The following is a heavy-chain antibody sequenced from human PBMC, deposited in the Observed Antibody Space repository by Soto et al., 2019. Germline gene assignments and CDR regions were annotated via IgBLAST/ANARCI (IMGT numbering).Heavy chain of an antibody. CDR1: GFTFSSYA. CDR2: ISGSGGST. D-gene: IGHD3-3*01. J-gene: IGHJ6*03. V-gene: IGHV3-23*01. CDR3: AKVPYYDFWSGYYNTDYYYYMDV. Sequence: PGGSLRLSCAASGFTFSSYAMSWVRQAPGKGLEWVSAISGSGGSTYYADSVKGRFTISRDNSKNTLYLQMNSLRAEDTAVYYCAKVPYYDFWSGYYNTDYYYYMDVWGKGTTVTVSS.